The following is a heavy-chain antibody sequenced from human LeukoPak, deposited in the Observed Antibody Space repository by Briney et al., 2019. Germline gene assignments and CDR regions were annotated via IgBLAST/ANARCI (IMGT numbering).Heavy chain of an antibody. D-gene: IGHD6-6*01. Sequence: KFQGRVTITRDTSASTAYMELSSLRSEDTAVYYCAIMYDSSSSDYWGQGTLVTVSS. CDR3: AIMYDSSSSDY. J-gene: IGHJ4*02. V-gene: IGHV1-3*01.